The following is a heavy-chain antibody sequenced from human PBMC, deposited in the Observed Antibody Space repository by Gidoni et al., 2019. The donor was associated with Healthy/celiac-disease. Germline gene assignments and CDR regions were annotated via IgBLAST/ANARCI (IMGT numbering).Heavy chain of an antibody. V-gene: IGHV4-59*01. J-gene: IGHJ5*02. CDR1: GGSISSYY. D-gene: IGHD5-18*01. CDR2: IYYSGST. Sequence: QVQLQESGPGLVKPSETLSLTCTVSGGSISSYYWSWIRQPPGKGLEWIGYIYYSGSTNYNPSLKSRVTISVDTSKNQFSLKLSSVTAADTAVYYCARSDGYSYGHNWFDPWGQGTLVTVSS. CDR3: ARSDGYSYGHNWFDP.